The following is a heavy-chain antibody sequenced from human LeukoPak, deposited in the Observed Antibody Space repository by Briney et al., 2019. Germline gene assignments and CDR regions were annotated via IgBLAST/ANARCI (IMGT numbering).Heavy chain of an antibody. V-gene: IGHV1-18*01. CDR3: AREVQYCSSTSCYGGDWFDP. CDR1: GYTFTSYG. CDR2: ISAYNGNT. D-gene: IGHD2-2*01. J-gene: IGHJ5*02. Sequence: ASVKVPCKASGYTFTSYGISWVRQAPGQGLEGMGWISAYNGNTNYAQKLQGRVTMTTDTSTSTAYMELRSLRSDDTAVYYCAREVQYCSSTSCYGGDWFDPWGQGTLVTVSS.